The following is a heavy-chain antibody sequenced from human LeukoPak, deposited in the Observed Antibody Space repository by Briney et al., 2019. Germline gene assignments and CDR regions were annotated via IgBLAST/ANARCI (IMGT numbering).Heavy chain of an antibody. CDR3: AKGLVGAPYYFDY. Sequence: GGSLRLSCAASGFTFSSYAMSWVRQAPGKGLEWVSAISGSGGNTYYADSVKGRFTISRDNSKNTLYLQMNRLRAEDTAVYYCAKGLVGAPYYFDYWGQGTLVTVFS. J-gene: IGHJ4*02. CDR1: GFTFSSYA. V-gene: IGHV3-23*01. D-gene: IGHD1-26*01. CDR2: ISGSGGNT.